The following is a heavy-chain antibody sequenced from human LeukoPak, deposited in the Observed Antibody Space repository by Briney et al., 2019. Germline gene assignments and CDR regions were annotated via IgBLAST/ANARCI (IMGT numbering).Heavy chain of an antibody. V-gene: IGHV4-38-2*02. Sequence: SETLSLTCAVSGYSISSGYYWGWIRQPPGKGLEWIGEINHSGSTNYNPSLKSRVTISVDTSKNQFSLKLSSVTAADTAVYYCARERSPYCSGGSCYYYYYYMDVWGKGTTVAVSS. CDR2: INHSGST. D-gene: IGHD2-15*01. CDR3: ARERSPYCSGGSCYYYYYYMDV. J-gene: IGHJ6*03. CDR1: GYSISSGYY.